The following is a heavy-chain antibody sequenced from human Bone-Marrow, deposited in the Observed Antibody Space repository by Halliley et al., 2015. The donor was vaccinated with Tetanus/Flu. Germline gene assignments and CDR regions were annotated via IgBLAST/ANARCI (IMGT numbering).Heavy chain of an antibody. CDR3: ARDPLEGSFDI. J-gene: IGHJ3*02. CDR1: GGSISGSH. V-gene: IGHV4-59*01. Sequence: LVQPSETLSLTCAVSGGSISGSHWSWVRQPPGKGLEWIGFYSYIGVTRYNPSLKSRVTISLDTSKNQVSPKMISLTAADTAVYYCARDPLEGSFDIWGQGTLVTVSS. CDR2: YSYIGVT.